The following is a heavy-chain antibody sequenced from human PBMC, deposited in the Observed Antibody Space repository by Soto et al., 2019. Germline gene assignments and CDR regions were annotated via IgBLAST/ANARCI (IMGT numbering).Heavy chain of an antibody. J-gene: IGHJ3*02. CDR1: GFTFSGDA. V-gene: IGHV3-64D*08. Sequence: PGGSLRLSCSASGFTFSGDAVHWVRQAPGKGLEYVSGISSDGEKSYYADSVKGSFTISRDNSKNTLYLQMSSLRPEDTAMYYCVVGGSPFDIWGQGKMVTVS. CDR3: VVGGSPFDI. CDR2: ISSDGEKS. D-gene: IGHD3-10*01.